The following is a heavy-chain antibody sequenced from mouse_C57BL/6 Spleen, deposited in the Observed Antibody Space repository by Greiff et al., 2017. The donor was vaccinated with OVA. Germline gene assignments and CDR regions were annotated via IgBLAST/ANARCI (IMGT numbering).Heavy chain of an antibody. CDR1: GYTFTSYW. CDR2: IDPSDSYT. J-gene: IGHJ1*03. CDR3: ARKRLGPWYFDV. V-gene: IGHV1-69*01. D-gene: IGHD4-1*01. Sequence: VQLQQSGAELVMPGASVKLSCKASGYTFTSYWMHWVKQRPGQGLEWIGEIDPSDSYTNYNQKFKGKSTLTVDKSSSTAYMQLSSLTSEDSAVYYCARKRLGPWYFDVWGTGTTVTVSS.